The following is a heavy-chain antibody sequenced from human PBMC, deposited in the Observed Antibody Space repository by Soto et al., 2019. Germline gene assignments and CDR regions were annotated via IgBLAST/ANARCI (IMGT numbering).Heavy chain of an antibody. CDR2: IYYSGTT. CDR3: ARRGGTYHIDF. Sequence: QLHLQESGPGLVKPSETLSLTCTVSGGSISSSSYYWGWIRQPPGKGLEWIGSIYYSGTTSYNPSLQSXXPXAXXPSTNQYSLKLKSVTAADTAVYYCARRGGTYHIDFWGQGTLVSVSS. D-gene: IGHD1-26*01. J-gene: IGHJ4*02. CDR1: GGSISSSSYY. V-gene: IGHV4-39*01.